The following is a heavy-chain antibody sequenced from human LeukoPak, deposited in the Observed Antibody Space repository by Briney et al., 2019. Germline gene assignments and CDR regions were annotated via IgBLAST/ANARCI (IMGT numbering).Heavy chain of an antibody. Sequence: GGSLRPSCAASGFTFSSYWMHWVRQAPGKGLVWVSRIRSDGSSTTYADPVKGRFTISRDNAKNTLYLQMNSLRAEDTAVYYCARGSSGSCIDWGQGTLVTVSS. V-gene: IGHV3-74*01. CDR2: IRSDGSST. CDR1: GFTFSSYW. J-gene: IGHJ4*02. CDR3: ARGSSGSCID. D-gene: IGHD1-26*01.